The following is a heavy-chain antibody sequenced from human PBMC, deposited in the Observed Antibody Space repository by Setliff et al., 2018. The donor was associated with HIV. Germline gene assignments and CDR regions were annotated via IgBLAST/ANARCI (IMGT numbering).Heavy chain of an antibody. V-gene: IGHV4-4*02. J-gene: IGHJ5*02. CDR1: GGSISSSNW. CDR3: ARILVAAAGTGFDP. CDR2: IYHSGSA. D-gene: IGHD6-13*01. Sequence: PSETLSLTCAVSGGSISSSNWWSWVRQPPGKGLEWIGEIYHSGSANYNPSLKSRVIISIEKSKNKFSLKVSSVTAADTAVYYCARILVAAAGTGFDPWGQGILVTVSS.